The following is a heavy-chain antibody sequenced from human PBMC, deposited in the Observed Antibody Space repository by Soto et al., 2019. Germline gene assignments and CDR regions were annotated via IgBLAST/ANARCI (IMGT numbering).Heavy chain of an antibody. V-gene: IGHV3-23*01. CDR3: AKDVSPYYYDSSGYYYGNY. CDR1: GFTFSSYA. D-gene: IGHD3-22*01. Sequence: GSLRLSCAASGFTFSSYAMSWVRQAPGKGLEWVSAISGSGGSTYYADSVKGRFTISRDNSKNTLYLQMNSLRAEDTAVYYCAKDVSPYYYDSSGYYYGNYWGQGTLVTVSS. J-gene: IGHJ4*02. CDR2: ISGSGGST.